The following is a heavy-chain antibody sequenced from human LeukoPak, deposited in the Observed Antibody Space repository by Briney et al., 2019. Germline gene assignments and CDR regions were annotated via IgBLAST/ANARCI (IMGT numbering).Heavy chain of an antibody. CDR2: INPNSGGT. D-gene: IGHD6-13*01. J-gene: IGHJ5*02. V-gene: IGHV1-2*02. CDR3: ARGERSSWYGIRRRAINWFDP. CDR1: GYTFTGYY. Sequence: ASVKVSCKASGYTFTGYYMHWVRQAPGQGLEWMGWINPNSGGTNYAQKFQGRVTMTRDTSISTAYMELSRLRSEDTAVYYCARGERSSWYGIRRRAINWFDPWGQGTLVTVSS.